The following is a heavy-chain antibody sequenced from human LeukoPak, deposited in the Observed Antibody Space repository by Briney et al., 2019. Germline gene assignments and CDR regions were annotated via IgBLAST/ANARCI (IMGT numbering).Heavy chain of an antibody. J-gene: IGHJ4*02. CDR1: GFTFSSYA. CDR2: ISGGGGWT. Sequence: GGSLRLSCAASGFTFSSYAMTWVRQAPGKGLEWVSSISGGGGWTYYADSVKGRFTISRDNSKNTLYLQMNCLRAEDTAIYYCAKESTYYYGSGSYLAGWGQGTLVPVSS. CDR3: AKESTYYYGSGSYLAG. V-gene: IGHV3-23*01. D-gene: IGHD3-10*01.